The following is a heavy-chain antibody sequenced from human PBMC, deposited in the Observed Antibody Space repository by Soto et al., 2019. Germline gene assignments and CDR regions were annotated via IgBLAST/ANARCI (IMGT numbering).Heavy chain of an antibody. CDR2: IIPIFGTA. CDR3: ARTAGLVDMATIWYYYYGMDV. D-gene: IGHD5-12*01. Sequence: GASVKVSCKASGGTFSSYAISWVRQAPGQGLEWMGGIIPIFGTANYAQKFQGRVTITADESTSTAYMELSSLRSEDTAVYYCARTAGLVDMATIWYYYYGMDVWGQGTTVTVSS. J-gene: IGHJ6*02. V-gene: IGHV1-69*13. CDR1: GGTFSSYA.